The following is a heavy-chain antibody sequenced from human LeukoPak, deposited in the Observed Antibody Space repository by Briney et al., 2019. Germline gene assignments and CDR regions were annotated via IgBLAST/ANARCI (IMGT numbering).Heavy chain of an antibody. CDR2: ISYDGSNK. J-gene: IGHJ4*02. V-gene: IGHV3-30*19. CDR1: GFTFSSYG. CDR3: ARGGILDY. Sequence: PGGSLRLSCAASGFTFSSYGMHWVRQAPGKGLEWVAVISYDGSNKYYADSVKGRFTISRDNSKNTLYLQMNSLRAEDTAVYYCARGGILDYWGQGTLVTVSS.